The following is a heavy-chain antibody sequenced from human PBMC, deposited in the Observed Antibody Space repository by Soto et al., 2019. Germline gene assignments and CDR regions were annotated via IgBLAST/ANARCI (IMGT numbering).Heavy chain of an antibody. CDR1: GFNFDNYG. CDR3: AKDRVGGTFYTPLGF. CDR2: ITYDGSFQ. V-gene: IGHV3-30*18. Sequence: VGSLRLSCQASGFNFDNYGMHWVRQAPGKGLEWVAVITYDGSFQYYADSVKGRFTISRDNSKNTLFLHLNTLKPEDTAVYHCAKDRVGGTFYTPLGFWGQGTLVTVSS. J-gene: IGHJ4*02. D-gene: IGHD1-7*01.